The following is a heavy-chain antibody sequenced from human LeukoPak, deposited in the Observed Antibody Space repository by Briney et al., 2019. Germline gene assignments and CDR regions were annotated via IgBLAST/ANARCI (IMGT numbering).Heavy chain of an antibody. CDR3: ARVGGDSGEQDY. CDR1: GGSISSYY. Sequence: PSETLSLTCTVSGGSISSYYWSWIRQPPGKGLEWIGYIYYSGSTNYNPSLKSRVTISVDTSKNQFSLKLSSVTAADTAVYYCARVGGDSGEQDYWGQGTLVTVSS. D-gene: IGHD2-15*01. V-gene: IGHV4-59*01. J-gene: IGHJ4*02. CDR2: IYYSGST.